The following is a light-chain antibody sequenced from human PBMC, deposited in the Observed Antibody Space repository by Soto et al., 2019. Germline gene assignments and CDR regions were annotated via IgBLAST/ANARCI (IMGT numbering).Light chain of an antibody. J-gene: IGLJ1*01. V-gene: IGLV1-40*01. CDR2: GNS. CDR1: SSNIGAGYD. CDR3: QSYDRSLSVYV. Sequence: QSVLTQPPSVSGAPGQRVTISCTGSSSNIGAGYDVHWYQQLPGTAPKLLIYGNSNRPSGVPDRFSGSKSGTSASLAITGLQAEDAADYYCQSYDRSLSVYVFGTGTKVTVL.